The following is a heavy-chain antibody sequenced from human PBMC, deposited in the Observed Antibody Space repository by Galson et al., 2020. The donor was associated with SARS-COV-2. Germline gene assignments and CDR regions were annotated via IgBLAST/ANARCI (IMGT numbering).Heavy chain of an antibody. V-gene: IGHV4-31*11. CDR3: VRAHDVGRGELLSPFDY. J-gene: IGHJ4*02. CDR2: IYYNGDT. Sequence: SETLSLTCGVSGGSISSGTYYWHWIRQHPGKGLEWIGFIYYNGDTYYNPSLRSRVTISIDTSKSQFSLNLSSVTAADTAVYYCVRAHDVGRGELLSPFDYWGQGTLVTVSS. D-gene: IGHD3-10*01. CDR1: GGSISSGTYY.